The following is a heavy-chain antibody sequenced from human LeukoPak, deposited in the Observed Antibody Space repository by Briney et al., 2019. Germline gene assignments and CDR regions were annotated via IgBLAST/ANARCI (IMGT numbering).Heavy chain of an antibody. CDR2: ISGSGGST. D-gene: IGHD3-10*01. V-gene: IGHV3-23*01. CDR1: GFTFSSYG. CDR3: AKGANYYGSGSHGGWFAP. J-gene: IGHJ5*02. Sequence: GGSLRLSCAASGFTFSSYGMSWVRQAPGKGLECVSAISGSGGSTYYADSVKGRFTFSRDNSKNTLYLQMNSLRAEDTAVYYCAKGANYYGSGSHGGWFAPWGQGTLVTVSS.